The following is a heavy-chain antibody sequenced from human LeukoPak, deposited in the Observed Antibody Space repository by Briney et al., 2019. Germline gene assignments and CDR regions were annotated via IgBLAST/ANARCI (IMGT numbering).Heavy chain of an antibody. CDR1: GGSISSGGYY. D-gene: IGHD4-17*01. V-gene: IGHV4-31*03. CDR3: ARETTVTTDWYFDL. CDR2: IYYSGST. Sequence: SETLSLTCTVSGGSISSGGYYCSWIRQHPGKGLEWIGYIYYSGSTYYNPSLKSRVTISVDTSKNQFSLKLSSVTAADTAVYYCARETTVTTDWYFDLWGRGTLVTVSS. J-gene: IGHJ2*01.